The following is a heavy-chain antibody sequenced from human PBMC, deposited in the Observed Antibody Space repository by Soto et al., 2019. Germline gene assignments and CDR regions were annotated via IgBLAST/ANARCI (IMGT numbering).Heavy chain of an antibody. CDR3: ARRRLSGYYTPFDF. V-gene: IGHV3-11*01. CDR1: EFIFNDYY. Sequence: QVQLVESGGGLVKPGGSLRLPCAASEFIFNDYYMSWIRQAPGKGLEWISYISSSGTTIYYADSVKGRFTVSRDNSENSPYLQMNSLRAEHTAVYYCARRRLSGYYTPFDFWGQGTRVTVSS. D-gene: IGHD3-3*01. CDR2: ISSSGTTI. J-gene: IGHJ4*02.